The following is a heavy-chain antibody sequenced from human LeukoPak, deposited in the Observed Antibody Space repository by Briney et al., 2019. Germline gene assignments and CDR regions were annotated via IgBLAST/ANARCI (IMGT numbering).Heavy chain of an antibody. CDR3: ARARYDSSGYYVGPLDY. CDR2: IYPRDGST. D-gene: IGHD3-22*01. J-gene: IGHJ4*02. Sequence: PGASVKVSCKASGYTFTSNYIHWVRQAPGQGLEWMGMIYPRDGSTSYAQKFQGRVTVTRDTSTSTVHMELSSLRSEDTAVYYCARARYDSSGYYVGPLDYWGQGTLVTVSS. V-gene: IGHV1-46*01. CDR1: GYTFTSNY.